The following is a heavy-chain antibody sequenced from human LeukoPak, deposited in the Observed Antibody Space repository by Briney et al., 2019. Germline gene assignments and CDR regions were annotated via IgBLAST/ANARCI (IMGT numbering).Heavy chain of an antibody. CDR1: GFSISSGYY. V-gene: IGHV4-38-2*02. CDR3: AREVERRIVN. D-gene: IGHD1-1*01. J-gene: IGHJ4*02. Sequence: SETLSLTCVVSGFSISSGYYWGWTRQPPGKGLECIGNIHQSGTTFYNSSLNSRVTMSIDTSKNQFSLKLSSVTAADTAVYYCAREVERRIVNWGQGTLVPVSS. CDR2: IHQSGTT.